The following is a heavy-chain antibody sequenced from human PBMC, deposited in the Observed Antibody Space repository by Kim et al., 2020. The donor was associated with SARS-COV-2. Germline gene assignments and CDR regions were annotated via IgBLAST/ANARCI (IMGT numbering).Heavy chain of an antibody. J-gene: IGHJ4*02. CDR3: TTDRYYTSRGAY. V-gene: IGHV3-15*01. CDR1: GFTFNNAW. CDR2: IRSNTDGGTT. Sequence: GGSLRLSCAASGFTFNNAWMSWVRQAPGKGLEWVGRIRSNTDGGTTDYAAPVKGRFTISRDDSENTLYLQMNGLKTEDTAVYYCTTDRYYTSRGAYWGQGTLVTVSS. D-gene: IGHD2-2*02.